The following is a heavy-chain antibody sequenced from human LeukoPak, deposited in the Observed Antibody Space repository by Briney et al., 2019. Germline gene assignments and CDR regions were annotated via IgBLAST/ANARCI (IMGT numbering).Heavy chain of an antibody. CDR2: ISGSGGST. CDR3: AKPRGYCSGGSCYSCYYYGMDV. V-gene: IGHV3-23*01. Sequence: PGASLRLSCAASGFTFSSYAMSWVRQAPGKGPEWVSGISGSGGSTYYADSVEGRFTISRDNSKNTLYLQMNSLRAEDTAVYYCAKPRGYCSGGSCYSCYYYGMDVWGQGTTVTVSS. J-gene: IGHJ6*02. CDR1: GFTFSSYA. D-gene: IGHD2-15*01.